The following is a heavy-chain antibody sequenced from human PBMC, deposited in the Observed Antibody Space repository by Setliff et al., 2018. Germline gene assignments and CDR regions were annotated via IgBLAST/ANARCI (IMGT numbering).Heavy chain of an antibody. V-gene: IGHV4-38-2*02. J-gene: IGHJ4*02. D-gene: IGHD3-3*01. Sequence: PSETLSLTCTVSGYSISSGYYWGWIRQPPGKGLEWIGNIYHSGSTYYNPSLKSRVTISVDTSKNQFSLKLSSVTAADTAVYYCARDGGGGTIFGVFDYWGQGTLVTVSS. CDR3: ARDGGGGTIFGVFDY. CDR2: IYHSGST. CDR1: GYSISSGYY.